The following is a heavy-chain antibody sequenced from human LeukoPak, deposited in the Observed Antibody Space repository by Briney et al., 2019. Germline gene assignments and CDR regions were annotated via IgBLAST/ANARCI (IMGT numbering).Heavy chain of an antibody. V-gene: IGHV4-34*01. CDR2: INHSGST. CDR3: ARIYSSSWFLNWFDP. CDR1: GFTVSRNY. Sequence: PGGSLRLSCAASGFTVSRNYMSWVRQPPGKGLEWIGEINHSGSTNYNPSLKSRVTISVDTSKNQFSLKLNSVTAADTAVYYCARIYSSSWFLNWFDPWGQGTLVTVSS. D-gene: IGHD6-13*01. J-gene: IGHJ5*02.